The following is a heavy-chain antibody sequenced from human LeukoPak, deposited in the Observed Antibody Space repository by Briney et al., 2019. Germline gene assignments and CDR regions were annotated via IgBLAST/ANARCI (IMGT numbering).Heavy chain of an antibody. CDR1: GGSISSYY. J-gene: IGHJ4*02. Sequence: ASETLSLTCTVSGGSISSYYWSWIRRPPGKGLEWIGSLFYSGNTNYNPSLKSRVTISLDTSKNQVSLKLSSVTAADTAVYYCARGSSPFDYWGQGTLVTVSS. CDR3: ARGSSPFDY. V-gene: IGHV4-59*08. CDR2: LFYSGNT.